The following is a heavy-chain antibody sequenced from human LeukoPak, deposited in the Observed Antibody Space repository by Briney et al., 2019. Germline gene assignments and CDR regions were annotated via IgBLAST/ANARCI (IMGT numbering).Heavy chain of an antibody. CDR3: TTDQSGRHSSGPS. J-gene: IGHJ4*02. CDR1: GFTFSSYS. V-gene: IGHV3-48*01. CDR2: ISSSSSTI. Sequence: GGSLRLSCAASGFTFSSYSMNWVRQAPGKGLEWVSYISSSSSTIYYADSVKGRFTISRDNAKNSLYLQMNSLKTEDTAVYYCTTDQSGRHSSGPSWGQGTLVTVSS. D-gene: IGHD6-19*01.